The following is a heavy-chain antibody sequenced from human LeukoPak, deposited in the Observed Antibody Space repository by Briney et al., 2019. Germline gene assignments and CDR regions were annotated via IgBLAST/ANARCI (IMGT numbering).Heavy chain of an antibody. CDR1: GFTFSSYA. D-gene: IGHD6-6*01. J-gene: IGHJ4*02. CDR2: ISGSGGTA. Sequence: GGSLRLSCAASGFTFSSYAMSWVRQAPGKGLEWVSSISGSGGTAYYADSVKGRFAISRDNSKNMVYLQMNSLRAEDTAVYYCAKDPYRSSSGLGDCWGQGTLVTVSS. CDR3: AKDPYRSSSGLGDC. V-gene: IGHV3-23*01.